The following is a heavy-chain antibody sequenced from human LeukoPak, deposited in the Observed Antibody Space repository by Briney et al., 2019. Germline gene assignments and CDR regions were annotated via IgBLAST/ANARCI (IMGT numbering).Heavy chain of an antibody. V-gene: IGHV3-30*02. CDR2: IRYDGSNK. CDR1: GFTFSSYG. J-gene: IGHJ4*02. CDR3: AKDYCSSTSCYFDY. Sequence: GGSLRLSCAASGFTFSSYGMHWVRQAPGKGLEWVAFIRYDGSNKYYADSVKGRFTTSRDNSKNTLYLQMNSLRAEDTAVYYCAKDYCSSTSCYFDYWGQGTLVTVSS. D-gene: IGHD2-2*01.